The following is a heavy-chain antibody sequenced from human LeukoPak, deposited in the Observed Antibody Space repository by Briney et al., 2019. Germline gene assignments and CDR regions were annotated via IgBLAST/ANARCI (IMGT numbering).Heavy chain of an antibody. Sequence: GGSLRLSCAASGFTFSICAMNWVRQAPGKGLEWVSGISGSGGSTYYADSVKGRFTISRDSSKNTVYLQMNSLRAEDTAVYYCAKDGRSGSLHAFDIWGQGTMVTVSS. D-gene: IGHD1-26*01. CDR1: GFTFSICA. J-gene: IGHJ3*02. V-gene: IGHV3-23*01. CDR2: ISGSGGST. CDR3: AKDGRSGSLHAFDI.